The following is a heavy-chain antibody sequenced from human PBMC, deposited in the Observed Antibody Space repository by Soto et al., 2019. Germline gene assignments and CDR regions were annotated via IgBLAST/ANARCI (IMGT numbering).Heavy chain of an antibody. CDR1: GYTFTGYY. Sequence: ASVKVSCKASGYTFTGYYMHWVRQAPGQGLEWMGWINPNSGGTNYAQKFQGRVTMTRDTSISTAYMELSRLRSDDTAVYYCASHYVWGPYRNPYGMDVWGQGTTVTVSS. CDR2: INPNSGGT. V-gene: IGHV1-2*02. D-gene: IGHD3-16*02. J-gene: IGHJ6*02. CDR3: ASHYVWGPYRNPYGMDV.